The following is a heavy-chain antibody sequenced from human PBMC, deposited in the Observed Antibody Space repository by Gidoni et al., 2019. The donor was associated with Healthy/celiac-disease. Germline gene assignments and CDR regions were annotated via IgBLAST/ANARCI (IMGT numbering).Heavy chain of an antibody. D-gene: IGHD3-3*01. J-gene: IGHJ4*02. V-gene: IGHV2-26*01. Sequence: QVTLKQSGPVLVIPTETLTLTCTAPGFSLSNARMGVSWIRQPPGKALEWRAHIFSNDEKSYSTPLKRRLTISKDTSKSQVVLTMTNMDPVDTATYYCARIGYDFWSGYHPFDYWGQGTLVTVSS. CDR3: ARIGYDFWSGYHPFDY. CDR1: GFSLSNARMG. CDR2: IFSNDEK.